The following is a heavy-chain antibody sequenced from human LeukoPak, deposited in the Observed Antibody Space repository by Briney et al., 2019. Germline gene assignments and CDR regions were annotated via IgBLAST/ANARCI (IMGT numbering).Heavy chain of an antibody. Sequence: ASVKVSCKASGYTFTGYYMHWVRQAPGQGLEWMGWINPNSGGTNYAQKFQGRVTMTRDTSISTAYMELSRLRSDDTAVYYCARGGGWRGWAQWYYFDYWGQGTLVTVSS. J-gene: IGHJ4*02. CDR1: GYTFTGYY. CDR2: INPNSGGT. V-gene: IGHV1-2*02. CDR3: ARGGGWRGWAQWYYFDY. D-gene: IGHD6-19*01.